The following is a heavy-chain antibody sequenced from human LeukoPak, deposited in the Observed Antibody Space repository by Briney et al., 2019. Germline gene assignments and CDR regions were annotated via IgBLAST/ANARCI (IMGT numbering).Heavy chain of an antibody. CDR3: ARWPTGAGANWFDP. D-gene: IGHD1-1*01. CDR2: ISPGRSDV. Sequence: GKSLKISCKASGYSFTNYWIGWLRQMPGEGLECIAIISPGRSDVTYSPSLQRKVTISADKSIRPAYLQWSSLKASDTAMYYCARWPTGAGANWFDPWGQGTLVTVSS. CDR1: GYSFTNYW. V-gene: IGHV5-51*01. J-gene: IGHJ5*02.